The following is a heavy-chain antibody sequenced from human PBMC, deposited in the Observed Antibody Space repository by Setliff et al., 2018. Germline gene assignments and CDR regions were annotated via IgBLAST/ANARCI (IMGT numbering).Heavy chain of an antibody. CDR1: GYIFTNYW. CDR2: IYPGDSDT. J-gene: IGHJ3*01. D-gene: IGHD2-2*01. CDR3: TRHEDRNKCTSSSCYRENDAFDV. V-gene: IGHV5-51*01. Sequence: PGESLKISCKASGYIFTNYWIGWVRQMPGKGLEWMGVIYPGDSDTRYSPSFQGQVTISADKSINTAYLQWSSLEASDTAIYYCTRHEDRNKCTSSSCYRENDAFDVWG.